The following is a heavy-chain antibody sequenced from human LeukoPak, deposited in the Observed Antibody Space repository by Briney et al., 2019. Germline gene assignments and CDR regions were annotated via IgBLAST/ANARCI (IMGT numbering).Heavy chain of an antibody. D-gene: IGHD5-18*01. Sequence: TGGSLRLSCAASGFTFSSYGMSWVRQAPGKGLEWVSLISGSSSYIYYADSVKGRFTMSRDNAKNSLYLQMDSLRAEDTAVYYCVRLMSGYSHGYDFWGQGTLVTVSS. CDR1: GFTFSSYG. CDR2: ISGSSSYI. J-gene: IGHJ4*02. CDR3: VRLMSGYSHGYDF. V-gene: IGHV3-21*01.